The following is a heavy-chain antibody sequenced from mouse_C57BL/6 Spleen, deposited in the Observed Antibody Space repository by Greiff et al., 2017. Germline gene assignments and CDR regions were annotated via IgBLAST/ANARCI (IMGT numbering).Heavy chain of an antibody. Sequence: VQLKESGPELVKPGASVKIPCKASGYTFTDYNMDWVKQSHGKSLEWIGDINPNNGGTIYNQKFKGKATLTVDKSSSTAYMELRSLTSEDTAVYYCARRGSNYGGVYAMDYWGQGTSVTVSS. CDR2: INPNNGGT. V-gene: IGHV1-18*01. CDR3: ARRGSNYGGVYAMDY. CDR1: GYTFTDYN. D-gene: IGHD2-5*01. J-gene: IGHJ4*01.